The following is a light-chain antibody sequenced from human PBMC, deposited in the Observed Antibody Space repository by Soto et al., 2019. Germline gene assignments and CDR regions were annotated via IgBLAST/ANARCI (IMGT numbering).Light chain of an antibody. CDR3: QSYDSSLSGYV. J-gene: IGLJ1*01. CDR1: SSNIGAGYD. V-gene: IGLV1-40*01. Sequence: QSVLTQPPSVSGAPGQRVTISCTGSSSNIGAGYDVHWYQQLPGTVPKVLIYGNSNRPSGVPDRFSGSKSGTSASLAITGLQAEDEADYYCQSYDSSLSGYVFGTGTKLTV. CDR2: GNS.